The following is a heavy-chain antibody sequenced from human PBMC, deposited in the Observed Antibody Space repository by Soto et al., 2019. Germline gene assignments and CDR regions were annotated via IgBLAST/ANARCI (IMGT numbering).Heavy chain of an antibody. V-gene: IGHV4-34*01. D-gene: IGHD3-22*01. CDR3: ARGRTNYYDSSGLIRS. CDR2: INHSGNT. CDR1: GGSFSGYY. J-gene: IGHJ4*02. Sequence: LSLTCAVYGGSFSGYYWTWIRQPPGKGLEWIGEINHSGNTNYSPSLKTRVTISVDTSRNQFSLNLSSVTAADTAVYYCARGRTNYYDSSGLIRSWGQGTRVTVSS.